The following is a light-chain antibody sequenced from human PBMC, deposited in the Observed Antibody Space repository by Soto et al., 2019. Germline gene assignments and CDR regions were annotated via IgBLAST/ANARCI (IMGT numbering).Light chain of an antibody. Sequence: IQMTQSPSTLSASVGDRGSITCRASQSTSSYLAWYQQKPGKAPKLLIYQASSLENGVPSRFSGSGPGTEFSLTISSLQPDDFATYYCQQYSSHSTFGQGTKVDIK. CDR1: QSTSSY. CDR3: QQYSSHST. CDR2: QAS. J-gene: IGKJ1*01. V-gene: IGKV1-5*03.